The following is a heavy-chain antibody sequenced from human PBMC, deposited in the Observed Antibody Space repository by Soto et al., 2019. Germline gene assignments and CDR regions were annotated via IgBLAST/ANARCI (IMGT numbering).Heavy chain of an antibody. Sequence: GGSLRLSCAASGFTFSSYGMHWVRQAPGKGLEWVAVISYDGSNKYYADSVKGRFTISRDNSKNTLYLQMSSLRAEDTAVYYCVKPESSIPIGTDYWGQGTLVTVSS. V-gene: IGHV3-30*18. CDR1: GFTFSSYG. D-gene: IGHD6-6*01. CDR3: VKPESSIPIGTDY. J-gene: IGHJ4*02. CDR2: ISYDGSNK.